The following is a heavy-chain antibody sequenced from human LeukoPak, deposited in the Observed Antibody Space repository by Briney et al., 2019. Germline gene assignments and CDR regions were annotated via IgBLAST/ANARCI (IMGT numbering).Heavy chain of an antibody. D-gene: IGHD3-3*01. V-gene: IGHV4-31*11. Sequence: SGTLSLTCAVSGGSISSGGYYWSWIRQHPGKGLEWIGYIYYSGSTYYNPSLKSRVTISVDTSKNQFSLKLSSVTAADTAVYYCARTTYYDFWSGYFLDYWGQGTLVTVSS. CDR3: ARTTYYDFWSGYFLDY. CDR2: IYYSGST. J-gene: IGHJ4*02. CDR1: GGSISSGGYY.